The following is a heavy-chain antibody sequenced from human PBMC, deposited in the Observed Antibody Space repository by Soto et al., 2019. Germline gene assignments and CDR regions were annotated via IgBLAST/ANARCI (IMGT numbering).Heavy chain of an antibody. Sequence: GGSLRLSCAASGFTFSSYAMHWVRQAPGEGLEWVAVISYDGSNKYYADSVKGRFTISRDNSKNTLYLQMNSLRSEDTAVYYCARAHRDPTVPFDYWGQGTLVTVSS. V-gene: IGHV3-30-3*01. CDR2: ISYDGSNK. J-gene: IGHJ4*02. CDR3: ARAHRDPTVPFDY. CDR1: GFTFSSYA. D-gene: IGHD4-4*01.